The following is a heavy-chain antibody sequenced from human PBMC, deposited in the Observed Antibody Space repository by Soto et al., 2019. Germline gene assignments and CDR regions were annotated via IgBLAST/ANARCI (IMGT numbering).Heavy chain of an antibody. D-gene: IGHD4-17*01. CDR1: GFTFSSYA. CDR3: AKDTRYGDYVRWFDS. Sequence: EVHLLESGGGLVQPGGSLRLSCTASGFTFSSYAMTWVRQAPGMGLEGVSGITASGGRTYYADSVKGRFTISRDNSKITLYLQMNSLRAEDTAVYYCAKDTRYGDYVRWFDSWGQGTLVTVSS. J-gene: IGHJ5*01. V-gene: IGHV3-23*01. CDR2: ITASGGRT.